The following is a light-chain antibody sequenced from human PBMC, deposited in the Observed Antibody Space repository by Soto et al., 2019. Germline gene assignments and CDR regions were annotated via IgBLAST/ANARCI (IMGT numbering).Light chain of an antibody. CDR2: DVT. V-gene: IGLV2-11*01. CDR1: SSDVGDYNY. CDR3: SSYAGTFPVI. Sequence: QSALTQPRSVSGSPGQSVTISCTGTSSDVGDYNYLSWYQQHPGKAPKVLIYDVTERPSGVPGRFSGSKSGNTASLTISGLQTDDEADYSCSSYAGTFPVIFGGGTKLTVL. J-gene: IGLJ2*01.